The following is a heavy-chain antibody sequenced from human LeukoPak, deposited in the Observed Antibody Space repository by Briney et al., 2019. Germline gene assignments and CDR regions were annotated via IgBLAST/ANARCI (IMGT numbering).Heavy chain of an antibody. Sequence: SSETLSLTCTVSGGSINNYYWSWIRQPPGQGLEWIGYVYSGSTHYNHSLKSRVAISVATSKNQVSLELSSVTAADTAVYYCARSTALYGDNSFDSWGRGTLATVS. J-gene: IGHJ4*02. D-gene: IGHD4-17*01. CDR2: VYSGST. CDR1: GGSINNYY. V-gene: IGHV4-59*01. CDR3: ARSTALYGDNSFDS.